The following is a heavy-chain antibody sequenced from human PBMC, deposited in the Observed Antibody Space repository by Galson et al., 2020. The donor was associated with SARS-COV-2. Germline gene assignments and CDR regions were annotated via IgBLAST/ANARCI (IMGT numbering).Heavy chain of an antibody. V-gene: IGHV3-7*03. CDR2: IKSDGSDK. Sequence: GSLRLSCAASGFNFSNYWMSWVRQAPGKGLEWVANIKSDGSDKHYVDSVKGRFTISRDNAENLLYLQMDNLRADDTALYYCTRDFGSSSEVFDYWGQGTLVTVSS. D-gene: IGHD2-15*01. J-gene: IGHJ4*02. CDR1: GFNFSNYW. CDR3: TRDFGSSSEVFDY.